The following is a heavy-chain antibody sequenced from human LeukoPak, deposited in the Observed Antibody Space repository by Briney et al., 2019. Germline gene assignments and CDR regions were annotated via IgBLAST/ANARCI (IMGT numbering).Heavy chain of an antibody. V-gene: IGHV4-59*08. CDR2: IYYTGST. Sequence: SETPSLTCTVSGGSISSYYWNWIRQPPGKGLEWIGYIYYTGSTNYKPSLKSRVTISVDTSKNQFSLKVSSVTATDTAVYYCARHVGGIAADAFDYWGQGTLVTGSS. D-gene: IGHD6-13*01. CDR3: ARHVGGIAADAFDY. CDR1: GGSISSYY. J-gene: IGHJ4*02.